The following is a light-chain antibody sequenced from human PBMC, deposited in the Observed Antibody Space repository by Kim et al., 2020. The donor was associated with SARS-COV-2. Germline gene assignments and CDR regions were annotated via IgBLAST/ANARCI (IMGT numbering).Light chain of an antibody. Sequence: ASVGSGITIGSGAEKDINSDLAWYQQRPGKVPKLLIFAASTLQSGVPSRFSGSGSGTDFTLTISSLQPEDVATYYCHKYKGAPWTFGQGTKVDIK. CDR1: KDINSD. J-gene: IGKJ1*01. CDR2: AAS. CDR3: HKYKGAPWT. V-gene: IGKV1-27*01.